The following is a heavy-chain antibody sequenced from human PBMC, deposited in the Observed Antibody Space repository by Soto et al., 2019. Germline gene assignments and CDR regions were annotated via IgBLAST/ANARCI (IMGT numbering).Heavy chain of an antibody. CDR1: GFTFSNAW. J-gene: IGHJ6*02. Sequence: EVQLVESGGGLVQPGGSLRLSCAASGFTFSNAWMSWVRQAPGKGLEWVGRIKSKTDGGTTDYAAPVKGRFTISRDDSKNTLYLQMNSLKTEDTAVYYCTTQLGYCSSTSCYYYGMDVWGQGTTVTVSS. D-gene: IGHD2-2*01. V-gene: IGHV3-15*01. CDR3: TTQLGYCSSTSCYYYGMDV. CDR2: IKSKTDGGTT.